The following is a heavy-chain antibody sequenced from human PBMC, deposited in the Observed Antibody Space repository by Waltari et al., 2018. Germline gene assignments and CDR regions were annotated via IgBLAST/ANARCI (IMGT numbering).Heavy chain of an antibody. CDR2: ISGSGGST. V-gene: IGHV3-23*01. Sequence: EVQLLESGGGLVQPGGSLRLSCAASGFTFSSYAMSWVRQAPGKGLEWVSAISGSGGSTYYADSVKGRFTISRDNSKNTLYLQMNSLRAEDTAVYYCAKVGYSYGGLSTTEYFQHWGQGTLVTVSS. D-gene: IGHD5-18*01. CDR3: AKVGYSYGGLSTTEYFQH. J-gene: IGHJ1*01. CDR1: GFTFSSYA.